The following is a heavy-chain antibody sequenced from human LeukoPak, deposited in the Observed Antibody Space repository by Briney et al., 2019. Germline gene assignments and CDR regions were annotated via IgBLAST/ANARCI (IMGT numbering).Heavy chain of an antibody. CDR3: ARDGEMGDCSSTSCYQIDY. D-gene: IGHD2-2*01. CDR2: INHSGST. J-gene: IGHJ4*02. V-gene: IGHV4-34*01. CDR1: GGSFSGYY. Sequence: SETLSLTCAVYGGSFSGYYWSWIRQPPGKGLEWIREINHSGSTNYNPSLKSRVTISVDTSKNQFSLKLSSVTAADTAVYYCARDGEMGDCSSTSCYQIDYWGQGTLVTVSS.